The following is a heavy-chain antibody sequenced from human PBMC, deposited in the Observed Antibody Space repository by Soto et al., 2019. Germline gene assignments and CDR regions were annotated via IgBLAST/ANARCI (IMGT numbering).Heavy chain of an antibody. CDR1: GASINSGDYH. V-gene: IGHV4-30-4*01. J-gene: IGHJ4*02. Sequence: ASETLSLTCTVSGASINSGDYHWTWIRQFPGKGLEWIGGIYYSASTYYNPALVSRLTISLDMSKNQFSLKLTSVTAADTAVYYCARDSRTPSGGMDVWGQGTLVTVSS. D-gene: IGHD1-20*01. CDR3: ARDSRTPSGGMDV. CDR2: IYYSAST.